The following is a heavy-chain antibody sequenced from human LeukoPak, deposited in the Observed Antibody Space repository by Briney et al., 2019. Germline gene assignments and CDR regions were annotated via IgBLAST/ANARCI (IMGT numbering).Heavy chain of an antibody. Sequence: PGGSLRLSCAASGFTVSSNYMSWVRQAPGKGLEWVSVIHSDGSTFYADSVKGRFTISRDNSKNTLYLQMNSLRAEDTAVYYCARERGYTNGTSLFYFDYWGQGTLVTVSS. CDR1: GFTVSSNY. J-gene: IGHJ4*02. CDR2: IHSDGST. CDR3: ARERGYTNGTSLFYFDY. V-gene: IGHV3-53*01. D-gene: IGHD5-18*01.